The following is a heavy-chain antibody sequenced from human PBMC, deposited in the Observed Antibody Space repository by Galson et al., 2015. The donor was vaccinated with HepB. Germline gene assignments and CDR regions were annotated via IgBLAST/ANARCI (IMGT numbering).Heavy chain of an antibody. D-gene: IGHD6-19*01. CDR2: IYTSGST. CDR3: AGYGHSSGWYGFRPAHSPFDY. CDR1: GGSISSYY. Sequence: TLSLTCTVSGGSISSYYWSWIRQPAGKGLEWIGRIYTSGSTNYNPSLKSRVTMSVDTSKNQFSLKLSSVTAADTAVYYCAGYGHSSGWYGFRPAHSPFDYWGQGTLVTVSS. J-gene: IGHJ4*02. V-gene: IGHV4-4*07.